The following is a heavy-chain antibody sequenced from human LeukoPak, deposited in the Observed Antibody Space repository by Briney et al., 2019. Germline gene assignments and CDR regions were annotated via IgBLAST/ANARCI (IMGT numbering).Heavy chain of an antibody. CDR3: ARQDYDFWSGYPFVDY. Sequence: SETLSLTCAVYGGSFSGYYWNWIRQPPGKGLEWIGSIYYSGSTYYNPSLKSRVTISVDTSKNQFSLKLSSVTAADTAVYYCARQDYDFWSGYPFVDYWGQGTLVTVSS. CDR2: IYYSGST. CDR1: GGSFSGYY. V-gene: IGHV4-39*01. J-gene: IGHJ4*02. D-gene: IGHD3-3*01.